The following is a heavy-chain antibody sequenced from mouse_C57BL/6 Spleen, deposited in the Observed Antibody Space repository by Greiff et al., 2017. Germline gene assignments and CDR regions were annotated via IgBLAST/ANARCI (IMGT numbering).Heavy chain of an antibody. CDR2: IDPEDGDT. V-gene: IGHV14-1*01. Sequence: EVQLQESGAELVRPGASVKLSCTASGFNIKDYYMHWVKQRPEQGLEWIGRIDPEDGDTEYAPKFQGKATMTADTSANTAYLQRSSLTSEDTAVYYCTTGDYEGYYYAMDYWGQGTSVTVSS. CDR1: GFNIKDYY. D-gene: IGHD2-4*01. J-gene: IGHJ4*01. CDR3: TTGDYEGYYYAMDY.